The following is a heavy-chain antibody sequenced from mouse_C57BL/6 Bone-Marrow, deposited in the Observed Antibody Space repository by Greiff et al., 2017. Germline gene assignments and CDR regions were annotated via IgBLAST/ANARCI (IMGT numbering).Heavy chain of an antibody. J-gene: IGHJ2*01. CDR3: ARVLYYGLDY. D-gene: IGHD1-1*01. CDR2: ISDGGSYT. V-gene: IGHV5-4*01. CDR1: GFTFSSYA. Sequence: DVHLVESGGGLVKPGGSLKLSCAASGFTFSSYAMSWVRQTPEKRLEWVATISDGGSYTYYPDNVKGRFTISRDNAKNNLYLQMSHLKSEDTAMYYCARVLYYGLDYWCQGTTLTVSS.